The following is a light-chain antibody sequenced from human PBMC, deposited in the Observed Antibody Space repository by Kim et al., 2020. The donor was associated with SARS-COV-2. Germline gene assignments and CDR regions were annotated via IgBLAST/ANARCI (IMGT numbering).Light chain of an antibody. V-gene: IGLV3-19*01. Sequence: LGQTVMITCQGDSLRSYYASWYQQKPGQAPILLIYAKNNRPSGIPDRFSGSSSGNTASLTITGAQADDEADYYCNSRDISGNHLRVFGGGTQLTVL. CDR1: SLRSYY. CDR2: AKN. CDR3: NSRDISGNHLRV. J-gene: IGLJ3*02.